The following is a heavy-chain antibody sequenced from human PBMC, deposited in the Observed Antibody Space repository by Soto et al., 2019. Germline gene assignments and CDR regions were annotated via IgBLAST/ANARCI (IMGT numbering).Heavy chain of an antibody. CDR3: ARVLIRGTTQP. V-gene: IGHV3-33*01. CDR2: IWYDGSNK. Sequence: GGSLRLSCAASGFTFRSYGMHWVRQAPGKGLEWVAVIWYDGSNKYYADSVKGRFTISRDNSKNTLYLQMNSLRDEDTAVYYCARVLIRGTTQPWGQGTLVTVSS. J-gene: IGHJ5*02. CDR1: GFTFRSYG. D-gene: IGHD1-7*01.